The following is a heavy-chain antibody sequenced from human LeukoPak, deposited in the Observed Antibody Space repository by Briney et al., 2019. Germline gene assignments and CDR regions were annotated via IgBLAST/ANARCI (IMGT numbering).Heavy chain of an antibody. CDR1: GGSISSSSYY. CDR3: ARWSDYSESYWFDP. V-gene: IGHV4-39*07. J-gene: IGHJ5*02. Sequence: SETLSLTCTVSGGSISSSSYYWGWIRQPPGKGLEWIGSIYYSGSTYYNPSLKSRVTISVDTSKNQFSLKLSSVTAADTAVYYCARWSDYSESYWFDPWGQGTLVTVSS. CDR2: IYYSGST. D-gene: IGHD4-11*01.